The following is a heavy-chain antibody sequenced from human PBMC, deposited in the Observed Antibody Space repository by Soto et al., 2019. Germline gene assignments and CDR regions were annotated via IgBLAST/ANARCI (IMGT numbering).Heavy chain of an antibody. CDR2: IIPIFGTA. V-gene: IGHV1-69*06. Sequence: QVQLVQSGAEVKKPGSSVKVSCKASGGTFRSYAISWVGQAPGQGLEWMGGIIPIFGTANYTQKFQGRVKITADKSTSTAYMELSSLRSEDTAVYYCTTTHHRMVVAASDYWGQGTLVTVSS. D-gene: IGHD2-15*01. CDR3: TTTHHRMVVAASDY. J-gene: IGHJ4*02. CDR1: GGTFRSYA.